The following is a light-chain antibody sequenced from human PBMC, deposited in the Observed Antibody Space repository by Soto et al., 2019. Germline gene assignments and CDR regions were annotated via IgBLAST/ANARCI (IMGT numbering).Light chain of an antibody. Sequence: EIVLTQSPGTLSLSPGERATLSCRASQSVSRTYLAWYQQKPGQAPRLLIYGASSRATGVPDRFSGSGSETDFTLTISILEPEDFAVYFCQQYGSSRTWTFVLGTKVQIK. CDR2: GAS. V-gene: IGKV3-20*01. CDR3: QQYGSSRTWT. CDR1: QSVSRTY. J-gene: IGKJ1*01.